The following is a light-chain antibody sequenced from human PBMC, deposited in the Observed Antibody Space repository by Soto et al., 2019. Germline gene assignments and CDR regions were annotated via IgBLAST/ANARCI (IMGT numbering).Light chain of an antibody. CDR1: QGISSY. V-gene: IGKV1-9*01. J-gene: IGKJ5*01. Sequence: DIQLTQSPSFLSASVGDRVTITCRASQGISSYLAWYQQKPGKAPKRLIYAASSLQSGVPSRFSGSGSGTEFTLTISSLQPEDFATYYCQQANSFPITFGQGTRLEI. CDR3: QQANSFPIT. CDR2: AAS.